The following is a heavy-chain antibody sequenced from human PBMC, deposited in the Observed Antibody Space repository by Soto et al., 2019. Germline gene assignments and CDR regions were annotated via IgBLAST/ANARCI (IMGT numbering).Heavy chain of an antibody. CDR3: AKDRGSGSYAANYYYYGMDV. D-gene: IGHD3-10*01. V-gene: IGHV3-11*01. J-gene: IGHJ6*02. Sequence: GSLRLSCAASGFTFSDYYMSWIRQAPGKGLEWVSYISNSGSTIYYADSVKGRFTISRDNAKNSLYLQMNSLRAEDTALYYCAKDRGSGSYAANYYYYGMDVWGQGTTVTVSS. CDR2: ISNSGSTI. CDR1: GFTFSDYY.